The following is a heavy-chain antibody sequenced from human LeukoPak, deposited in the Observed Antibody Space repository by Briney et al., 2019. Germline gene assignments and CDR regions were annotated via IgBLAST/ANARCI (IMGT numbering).Heavy chain of an antibody. Sequence: GSLRLSCAASGFTFSSYWMSWVRPAPGKGLEWVANIKQDGSEKYYVDSVKGRFTISRDNAKNSLYLQMNSLRAEDTAVYYCARADYDYVWGSYRYPDYWGQGTLVTVSS. CDR1: GFTFSSYW. J-gene: IGHJ4*02. CDR2: IKQDGSEK. V-gene: IGHV3-7*01. CDR3: ARADYDYVWGSYRYPDY. D-gene: IGHD3-16*02.